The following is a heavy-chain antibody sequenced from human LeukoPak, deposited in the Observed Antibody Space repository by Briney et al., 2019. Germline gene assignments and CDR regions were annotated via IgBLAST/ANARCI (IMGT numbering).Heavy chain of an antibody. D-gene: IGHD3-22*01. Sequence: ASVKVSCKASGYTSTGYYMHWVRQAPGQGLEWMGRINPNSGGTNYAQKFQGRVTMTRDTSISTAYMELSRLRSDDTAVYYCAREGLKSYDSSGYYSDAFDIWGQGTMVTVSS. J-gene: IGHJ3*02. V-gene: IGHV1-2*06. CDR3: AREGLKSYDSSGYYSDAFDI. CDR1: GYTSTGYY. CDR2: INPNSGGT.